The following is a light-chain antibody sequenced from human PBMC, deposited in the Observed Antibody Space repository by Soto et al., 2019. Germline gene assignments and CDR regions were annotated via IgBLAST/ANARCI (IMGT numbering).Light chain of an antibody. CDR3: QQYGSSPLT. CDR1: QSVSSSY. CDR2: GAS. V-gene: IGKV3-20*01. J-gene: IGKJ4*01. Sequence: TLSLSPGERATLSCRASQSVSSSYLAWYQQKPGQAPRLLIYGASSRATGIPDRFSGSGSGTDFTLTISSLEPEDFAVYYCQQYGSSPLTFGGGTKVDIK.